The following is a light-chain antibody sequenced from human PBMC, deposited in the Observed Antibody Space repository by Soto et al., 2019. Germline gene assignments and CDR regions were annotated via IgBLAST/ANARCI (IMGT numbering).Light chain of an antibody. CDR2: EVT. J-gene: IGLJ1*01. Sequence: QSALTQPASVSGSPGQSITISCTGTSSDVGDFYYVSWYQQHPGKAPKLIIYEVTNRPSGVSDRFSASKSGTTASLTISGLQAEDEDDYYSSSYTSSSAPYVLGTGTKVTVL. V-gene: IGLV2-14*01. CDR3: SSYTSSSAPYV. CDR1: SSDVGDFYY.